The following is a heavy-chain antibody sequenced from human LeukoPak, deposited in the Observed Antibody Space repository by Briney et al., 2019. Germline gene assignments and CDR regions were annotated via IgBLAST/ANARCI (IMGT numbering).Heavy chain of an antibody. D-gene: IGHD6-13*01. CDR1: GFTFSSYA. Sequence: GGSLRLSCAASGFTFSSYAMSWVRQAPGKGLEWVAVIWYDGSNKYYADSVKGRFTISRDNSKNTVYLQMNSLRAEDTAVYYCARGHSSSWYCDYWGQGTLVTVSS. J-gene: IGHJ4*02. V-gene: IGHV3-33*08. CDR2: IWYDGSNK. CDR3: ARGHSSSWYCDY.